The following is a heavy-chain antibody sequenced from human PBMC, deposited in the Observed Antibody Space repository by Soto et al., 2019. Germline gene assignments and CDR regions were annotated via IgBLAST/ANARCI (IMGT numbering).Heavy chain of an antibody. CDR3: ARDPYGGYIFDS. Sequence: QVQLVESGGGVVQPGTSLRLSWAASGFLFRNYAIHWVRQSPAKGLEWLAVISFDGANIFYAGAAKGRFTISRDNSKQTLYLQLDSLRPEDTGVYFCARDPYGGYIFDSWGQGTQVTLSS. J-gene: IGHJ4*02. CDR2: ISFDGANI. CDR1: GFLFRNYA. D-gene: IGHD5-12*01. V-gene: IGHV3-30-3*01.